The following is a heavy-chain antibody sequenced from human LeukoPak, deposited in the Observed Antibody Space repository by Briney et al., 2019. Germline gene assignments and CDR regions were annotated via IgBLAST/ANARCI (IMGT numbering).Heavy chain of an antibody. Sequence: GGTLRLSCAASGFTFSSYSMNWVRQAPGKGLEWVSSISSSSSYIYYADSVKGRFTISRDNAKNSLYLQMNSLRAEDTAVYYCARAAHLNGYDYWGQGTLVTVSS. V-gene: IGHV3-21*01. D-gene: IGHD3-9*01. J-gene: IGHJ4*02. CDR1: GFTFSSYS. CDR2: ISSSSSYI. CDR3: ARAAHLNGYDY.